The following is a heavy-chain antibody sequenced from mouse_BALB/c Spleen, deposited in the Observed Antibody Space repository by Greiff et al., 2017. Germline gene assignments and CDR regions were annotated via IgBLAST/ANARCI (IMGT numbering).Heavy chain of an antibody. CDR1: GFTFSSFG. Sequence: EVQRVESGGGLVQPGGSRKLSCAASGFTFSSFGMHWVRQAPEKGLEWVAYISSGSSTIYYADTVKGRFTISRYNPKNTLFLQMTSLGSEATAMYYCERSGGLDYWGQGTSVTVSA. D-gene: IGHD3-1*01. CDR2: ISSGSSTI. CDR3: ERSGGLDY. V-gene: IGHV5-17*02. J-gene: IGHJ4*01.